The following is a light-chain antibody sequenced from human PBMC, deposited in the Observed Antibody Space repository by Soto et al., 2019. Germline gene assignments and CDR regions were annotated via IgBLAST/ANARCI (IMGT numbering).Light chain of an antibody. CDR3: SSHTLSRALQV. Sequence: SALTQPASVSGSPGQSITISCTGTSSDVGGYNYVSWYQQYPGKAPKILIYEVTTRPSGVSDRFSGSKSGNTASLTISGLQAEDDADYYCSSHTLSRALQVFGTGTKVTVL. CDR2: EVT. V-gene: IGLV2-14*01. CDR1: SSDVGGYNY. J-gene: IGLJ1*01.